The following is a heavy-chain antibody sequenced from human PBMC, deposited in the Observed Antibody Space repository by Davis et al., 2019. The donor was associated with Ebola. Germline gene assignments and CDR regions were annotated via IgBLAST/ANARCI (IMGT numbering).Heavy chain of an antibody. V-gene: IGHV4-34*01. Sequence: MPSETLSLTCAVFGSSLTNYYWTWIRQPPGKGLEWIGDISLGGTTNYNPFLKSRVTISLDTSTNQFSLRLTSVTAADTAVYYCARGRPFFWGQGTLVTVSS. D-gene: IGHD2/OR15-2a*01. CDR1: GSSLTNYY. CDR3: ARGRPFF. CDR2: ISLGGTT. J-gene: IGHJ4*02.